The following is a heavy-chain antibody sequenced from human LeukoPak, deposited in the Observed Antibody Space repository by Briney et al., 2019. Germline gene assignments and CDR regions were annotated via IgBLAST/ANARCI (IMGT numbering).Heavy chain of an antibody. J-gene: IGHJ4*02. CDR1: GYTFTSYY. D-gene: IGHD3-22*01. Sequence: ASVKVSCKASGYTFTSYYMHWVRQAPGQGLEWMGIINPSGGSTSYAQKFQGRVTMTRDTSTSTVYMELSSLRSEDTAVYYCARDQSDYDSSVYPFYYFDYGGQGPLVPVS. CDR3: ARDQSDYDSSVYPFYYFDY. V-gene: IGHV1-46*01. CDR2: INPSGGST.